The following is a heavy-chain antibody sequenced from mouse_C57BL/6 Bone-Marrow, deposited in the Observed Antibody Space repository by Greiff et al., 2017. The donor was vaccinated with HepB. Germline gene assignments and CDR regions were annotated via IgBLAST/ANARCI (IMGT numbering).Heavy chain of an antibody. D-gene: IGHD1-1*01. V-gene: IGHV1-54*01. CDR1: GYAFTNYL. Sequence: LVESGAELVRPGTSVKVSCKASGYAFTNYLIEWVKQRPGQGLEWIGVINPGSGGTNYNEKFKGKATLTADKSSSTAYMQLSSLTSEDSAVYFCARGAPHYYGSSYVDYYAMDYWGQGTSVTVSS. J-gene: IGHJ4*01. CDR2: INPGSGGT. CDR3: ARGAPHYYGSSYVDYYAMDY.